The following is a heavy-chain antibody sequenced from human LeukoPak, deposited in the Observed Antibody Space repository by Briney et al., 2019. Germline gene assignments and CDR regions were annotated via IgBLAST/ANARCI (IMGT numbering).Heavy chain of an antibody. V-gene: IGHV1-18*01. CDR2: ISAYNGNT. CDR3: ARDSPEKYYYGSGSYYY. J-gene: IGHJ4*02. D-gene: IGHD3-10*01. CDR1: GYTFTSYG. Sequence: GASVKVSCKASGYTFTSYGISWVRQAPGQGLEWMGWISAYNGNTNYAQKLQGRVTMTTDTSTSTAYMELRSLRSDDTAVYYCARDSPEKYYYGSGSYYYWGQGTLVTVSS.